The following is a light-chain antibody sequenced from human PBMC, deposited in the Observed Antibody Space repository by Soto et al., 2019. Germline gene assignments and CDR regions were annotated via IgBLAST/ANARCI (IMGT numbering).Light chain of an antibody. CDR2: DVP. Sequence: EIVLTQSPATLSLSPGERGTLSCRASESVTNYLAWYQQKPGQAPRLLVYDVPNRAAGIPARFSGGGSGTDFTLTISNLEPEDFAVYYCQQRSDWPWTFGQGTKVEIK. CDR3: QQRSDWPWT. J-gene: IGKJ1*01. CDR1: ESVTNY. V-gene: IGKV3-11*01.